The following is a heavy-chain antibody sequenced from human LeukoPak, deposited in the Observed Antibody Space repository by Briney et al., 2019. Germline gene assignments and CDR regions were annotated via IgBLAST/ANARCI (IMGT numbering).Heavy chain of an antibody. CDR3: ASRDPCSGGTCYALAY. CDR1: GFTFSSYA. V-gene: IGHV3-23*01. Sequence: PGGSLRLSCAASGFTFSSYAMSWVRQAPGKGLEWVSAISGSGGSTYYADFAKGRFTISRDNSKNTVYLQMNSLRAEDTALYYCASRDPCSGGTCYALAYWGQGTVVTVSA. CDR2: ISGSGGST. D-gene: IGHD2-15*01. J-gene: IGHJ4*02.